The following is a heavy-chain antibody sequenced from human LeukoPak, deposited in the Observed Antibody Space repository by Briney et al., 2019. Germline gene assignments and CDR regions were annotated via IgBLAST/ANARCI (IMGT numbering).Heavy chain of an antibody. CDR1: GGSISSYY. D-gene: IGHD3-22*01. V-gene: IGHV4-59*01. CDR2: IYYSGST. J-gene: IGHJ4*02. CDR3: ARDVREGYYDSSGYYTDY. Sequence: PSETLSLTCTVSGGSISSYYWGWIRQPPGKGLEWIGYIYYSGSTNYNPSPKSRVTISVDTSKNQFSLKLSSVTAADTAVYYCARDVREGYYDSSGYYTDYWGQGTLVTVSS.